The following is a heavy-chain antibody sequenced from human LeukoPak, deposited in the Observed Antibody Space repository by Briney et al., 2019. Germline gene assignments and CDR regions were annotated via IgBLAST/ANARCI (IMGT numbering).Heavy chain of an antibody. J-gene: IGHJ5*02. V-gene: IGHV1-2*02. Sequence: ASVKVSGKTSGYSFADYYMHWVRQAPGQGLEWMGWISPNSGGTSSAQKFQGRVTMTRDTSITTVYMEVSWLTSDDTAIYYCARADRLHGGPYLIGPWGQGTLVTVSS. CDR1: GYSFADYY. D-gene: IGHD2-21*01. CDR2: ISPNSGGT. CDR3: ARADRLHGGPYLIGP.